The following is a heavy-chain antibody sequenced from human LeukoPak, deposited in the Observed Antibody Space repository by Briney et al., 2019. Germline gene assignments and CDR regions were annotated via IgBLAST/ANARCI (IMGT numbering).Heavy chain of an antibody. CDR3: ARHARVYGSGSYSPRYYMDV. CDR1: GYSFTSYW. J-gene: IGHJ6*03. D-gene: IGHD3-10*01. Sequence: GESLKISCKGSGYSFTSYWIGWVRQMPGKGLEWMGIIYPGDSDTRYSPSFQGQVTISADKSISTAYLQWSSLKASDTAMYYCARHARVYGSGSYSPRYYMDVWGKGTTVTISS. CDR2: IYPGDSDT. V-gene: IGHV5-51*01.